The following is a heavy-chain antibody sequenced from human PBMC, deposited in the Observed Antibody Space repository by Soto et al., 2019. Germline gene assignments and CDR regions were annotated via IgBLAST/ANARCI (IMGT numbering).Heavy chain of an antibody. CDR3: AKRRGAGGHFDY. CDR2: VSIGGST. V-gene: IGHV3-23*01. J-gene: IGHJ4*02. D-gene: IGHD2-15*01. CDR1: GFTFSSYA. Sequence: LSCAASGFTFSSYAMGWVRQGPGKGLEWVAVVSIGGSTHYADSVRGRFTISRDNSKKTLSLQMNSLTAEDTAVYFCAKRRGAGGHFDYWGQGALVTVSS.